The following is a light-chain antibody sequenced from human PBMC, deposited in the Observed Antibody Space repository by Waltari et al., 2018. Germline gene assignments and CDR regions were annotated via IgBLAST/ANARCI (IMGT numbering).Light chain of an antibody. J-gene: IGKJ2*03. CDR1: QGISNW. V-gene: IGKV1-33*01. Sequence: QMTQSPSSLSTSVGARVPITCRASQGISNWLAWYQQKPGKAPKLLIYRASNLETGIPSRFSGSGSGTDFTLTISSLQPEDIATYYCQQHGNAPYSFGQGTKVEIK. CDR2: RAS. CDR3: QQHGNAPYS.